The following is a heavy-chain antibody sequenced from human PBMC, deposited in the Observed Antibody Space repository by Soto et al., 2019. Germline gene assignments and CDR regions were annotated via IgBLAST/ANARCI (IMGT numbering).Heavy chain of an antibody. D-gene: IGHD6-6*01. CDR3: SRVEYVTSSPIG. J-gene: IGHJ4*02. CDR2: IRTKSNGYAT. CDR1: GFRFSTYN. Sequence: GGSLRLSCAASGFRFSTYNMDWVRQASGKGLEWVARIRTKSNGYATTYAASVKGRFTISRDDSKNMAYLQMNGLKTEDTAMYYCSRVEYVTSSPIGWGQGTLVTVSS. V-gene: IGHV3-73*01.